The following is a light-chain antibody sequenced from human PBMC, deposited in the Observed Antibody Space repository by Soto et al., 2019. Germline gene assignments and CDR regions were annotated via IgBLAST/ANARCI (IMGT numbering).Light chain of an antibody. CDR3: QEYYSTPPT. V-gene: IGKV4-1*01. CDR1: QSILYDSNNKNY. CDR2: WAS. Sequence: DIVMTQSPDSLAVSLGERATINCKSSQSILYDSNNKNYLAWYQQKPGQPPKLLIYWASTRESGVPGRFSGSGSGTDFTLTVSSLQAEDVAFYYCQEYYSTPPTFGQGSRVEIK. J-gene: IGKJ1*01.